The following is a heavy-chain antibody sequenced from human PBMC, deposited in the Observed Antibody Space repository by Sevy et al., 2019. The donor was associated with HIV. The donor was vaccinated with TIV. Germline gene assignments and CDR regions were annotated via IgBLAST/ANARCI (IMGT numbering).Heavy chain of an antibody. Sequence: GGSLRLSCNASGITFSTSVMNWVRQSPDRGLEWVSSISGDTYYTHYADSMRGRFIVSRDKAKNSLFLEMNSLTVEDTAVYYCTRASLLGYCSTTGCYYAFDIWGPGTVVTVSS. D-gene: IGHD2-2*01. CDR1: GITFSTSV. CDR3: TRASLLGYCSTTGCYYAFDI. J-gene: IGHJ3*02. V-gene: IGHV3-21*01. CDR2: ISGDTYYT.